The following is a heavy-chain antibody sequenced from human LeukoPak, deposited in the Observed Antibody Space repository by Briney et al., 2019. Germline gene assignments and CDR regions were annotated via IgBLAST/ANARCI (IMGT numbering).Heavy chain of an antibody. J-gene: IGHJ4*02. V-gene: IGHV4-39*01. CDR2: IYYSGST. CDR1: LGSISSSSYN. D-gene: IGHD3-16*01. CDR3: AGLGGSTEY. Sequence: SETLSLTCTVSLGSISSSSYNWGWFRQSPGKGLEWIGTIYYSGSTSYNPSLKSRVTISVDTPKNQFSLTLRSVTAADTAVYYCAGLGGSTEYWGQGTLVTVSS.